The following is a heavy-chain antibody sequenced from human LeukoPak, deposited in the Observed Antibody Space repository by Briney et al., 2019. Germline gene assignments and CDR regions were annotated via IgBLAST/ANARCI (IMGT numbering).Heavy chain of an antibody. J-gene: IGHJ2*01. Sequence: SVKVSCKASGGTFSNYTISWARQAPGQGLEWMGRIIPILGIANYAQKFQGRVTITADKSTSTAYMELSSLRSEDTAVYYCARGFRDYDSSGYYPSPSRFWYFDLWGRGTLVTVSS. D-gene: IGHD3-22*01. CDR1: GGTFSNYT. CDR2: IIPILGIA. CDR3: ARGFRDYDSSGYYPSPSRFWYFDL. V-gene: IGHV1-69*02.